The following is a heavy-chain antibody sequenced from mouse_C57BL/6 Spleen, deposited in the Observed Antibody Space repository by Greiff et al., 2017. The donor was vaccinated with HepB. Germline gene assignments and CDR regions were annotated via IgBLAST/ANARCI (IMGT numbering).Heavy chain of an antibody. CDR3: ARGRLRREGYYFDY. Sequence: VQGVESGPGLVAPSQSLSITCTVSGFSLTSYAISWVRQPPGKGLEWLGVIWTGGGTNYNSALKSRLSISKDNSKSQVFLKMNSLQTDDTARYYCARGRLRREGYYFDYWGQGTTLTVSS. CDR1: GFSLTSYA. D-gene: IGHD2-4*01. V-gene: IGHV2-9-1*01. CDR2: IWTGGGT. J-gene: IGHJ2*01.